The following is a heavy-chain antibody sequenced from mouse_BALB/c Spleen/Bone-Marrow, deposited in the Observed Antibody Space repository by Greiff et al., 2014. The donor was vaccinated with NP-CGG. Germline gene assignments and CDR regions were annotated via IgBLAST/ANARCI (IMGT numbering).Heavy chain of an antibody. CDR2: IYPGNVNT. Sequence: QVQLQQSGPELVKPGASVRISCKASGYTFTSYYIHWVKQRPGQGLEWIGWIYPGNVNTKYNEKFKGKATLTADKSSSTAYMQLSGLTSEDSAVYFCARGVTTRGFAYWGQGTLVTVSA. CDR1: GYTFTSYY. D-gene: IGHD2-3*01. V-gene: IGHV1S56*01. CDR3: ARGVTTRGFAY. J-gene: IGHJ3*01.